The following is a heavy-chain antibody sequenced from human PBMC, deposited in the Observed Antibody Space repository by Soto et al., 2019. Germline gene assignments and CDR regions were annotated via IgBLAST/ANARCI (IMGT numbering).Heavy chain of an antibody. CDR3: TTSVARTKYYYYGMDV. CDR1: GFTFSNAW. Sequence: PGGSLRLSCAASGFTFSNAWMSWVRQAPGKGLEWVGRIKSKTDGGTTDYAAPVKGRFTISRDDSKNTLYLQMNSLKTEDTAVYYCTTSVARTKYYYYGMDVWGQGTTVTVSS. CDR2: IKSKTDGGTT. J-gene: IGHJ6*02. D-gene: IGHD6-19*01. V-gene: IGHV3-15*01.